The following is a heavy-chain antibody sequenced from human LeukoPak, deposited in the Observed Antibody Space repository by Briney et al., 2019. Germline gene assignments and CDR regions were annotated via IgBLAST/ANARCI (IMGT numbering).Heavy chain of an antibody. J-gene: IGHJ4*02. CDR2: ISYDGSNK. D-gene: IGHD3-22*01. CDR3: ARGPHYYDSSGYYLY. V-gene: IGHV3-30-3*01. CDR1: GFTFSSYA. Sequence: GGSLRLSCAASGFTFSSYAMHWVRQAPGKGLEWVAVISYDGSNKYYADSVKGRFTISRDNSKNTLYLQMNGLRAEDTAVYYCARGPHYYDSSGYYLYWGQGTLVTVSS.